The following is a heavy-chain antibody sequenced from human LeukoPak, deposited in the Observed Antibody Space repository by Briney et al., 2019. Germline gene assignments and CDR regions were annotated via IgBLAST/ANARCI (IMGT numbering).Heavy chain of an antibody. D-gene: IGHD2-2*01. CDR3: ARDHRLYCSSTSCPSPYGMDV. CDR1: GYTFTGYY. CDR2: VNLNSGGT. V-gene: IGHV1-2*06. J-gene: IGHJ6*02. Sequence: ASVKVSCKASGYTFTGYYMHWVRQAPGQGLEWMGRVNLNSGGTNYAQKFQGRVTMTRDTSISTAYMELSRLRSDDTAVYYCARDHRLYCSSTSCPSPYGMDVWGQGTTVTVSS.